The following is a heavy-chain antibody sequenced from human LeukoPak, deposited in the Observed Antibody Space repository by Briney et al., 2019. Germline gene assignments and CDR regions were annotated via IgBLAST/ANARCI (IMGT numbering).Heavy chain of an antibody. CDR3: AKGYYYDSSGNYFDF. CDR1: GGSISSYY. J-gene: IGHJ4*02. D-gene: IGHD3-22*01. CDR2: IYYSGST. Sequence: SETLSLTCTVSGGSISSYYWSWIRQPPGKGLEWIGYIYYSGSTNYNPSLKSRVTISVDTSKNQFSLKLSSVTAADTALYYCAKGYYYDSSGNYFDFWGQGTLVTVSS. V-gene: IGHV4-59*01.